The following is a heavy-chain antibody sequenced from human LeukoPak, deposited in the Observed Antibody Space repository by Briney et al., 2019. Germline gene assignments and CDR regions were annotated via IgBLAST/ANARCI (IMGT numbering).Heavy chain of an antibody. V-gene: IGHV1-2*02. D-gene: IGHD6-19*01. J-gene: IGHJ5*02. Sequence: ASVKVSFKASGYTFTGYYMHWVRQAPGQGLEWMGWINPNSGGTNYAQKFQDRVTMTRDTSISTAYMELSRLRSDDTAVYYCARIPQWLPDGDWFDPWGQGTLVTVSS. CDR3: ARIPQWLPDGDWFDP. CDR1: GYTFTGYY. CDR2: INPNSGGT.